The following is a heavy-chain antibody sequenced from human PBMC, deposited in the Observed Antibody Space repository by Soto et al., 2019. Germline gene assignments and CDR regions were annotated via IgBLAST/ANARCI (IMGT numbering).Heavy chain of an antibody. CDR1: GGSISSSSYY. CDR3: ARPVAVDWFDP. V-gene: IGHV4-39*01. CDR2: IYYSGST. D-gene: IGHD6-19*01. Sequence: PSETLSLTCTVSGGSISSSSYYWGWIRQPPGKGLEWIGSIYYSGSTYYNPSLKSRVTISVDTSKNQFSLKLSSVTAADTAVYYSARPVAVDWFDPWGQGTLVTVSS. J-gene: IGHJ5*02.